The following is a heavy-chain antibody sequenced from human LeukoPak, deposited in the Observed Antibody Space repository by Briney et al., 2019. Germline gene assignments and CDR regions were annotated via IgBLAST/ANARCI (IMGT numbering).Heavy chain of an antibody. V-gene: IGHV3-30-3*01. D-gene: IGHD3-22*01. CDR3: ARDLIFGLRGNIIYDSSGYYGTDVP. Sequence: PGGSLRLSCAASGFTFSSYAMHWVRQAPGKGLEWVAVISYDGSNKYYADSVKGRFTISRDNSKNTLYLQMNSLRAEDTAVYYCARDLIFGLRGNIIYDSSGYYGTDVPWGQGTLVTVSS. CDR1: GFTFSSYA. CDR2: ISYDGSNK. J-gene: IGHJ5*02.